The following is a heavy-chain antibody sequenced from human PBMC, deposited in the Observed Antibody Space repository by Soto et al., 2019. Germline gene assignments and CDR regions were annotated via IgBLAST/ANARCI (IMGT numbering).Heavy chain of an antibody. CDR2: TSYDGGNN. CDR1: GFTFRSYV. CDR3: ARWGTTGGLDV. J-gene: IGHJ4*02. Sequence: QVQLVESGGGVVQPGTSLRLSCVGSGFTFRSYVIHWVRQAPDKGLEWVALTSYDGGNNFYGDSVKGRCTISRDNSRNTVELQMGSLRLEGTGLYYCARWGTTGGLDVWGQGTRVSVSS. V-gene: IGHV3-33*05. D-gene: IGHD3-16*01.